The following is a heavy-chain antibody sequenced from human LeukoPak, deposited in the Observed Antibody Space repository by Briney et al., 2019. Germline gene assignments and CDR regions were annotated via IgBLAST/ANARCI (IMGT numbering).Heavy chain of an antibody. CDR2: IRYDGSNK. Sequence: PGGSLRLSCAASGFTFSSYGMHWVRQAPGKGLEWVAFIRYDGSNKYYADSVKGRFTISRDNAKNSLYLQMNSLRAEDTAVYYCARGINHSAGQLLIIPGYFDYWGQGTLVTVSS. J-gene: IGHJ4*02. CDR1: GFTFSSYG. D-gene: IGHD3-3*01. CDR3: ARGINHSAGQLLIIPGYFDY. V-gene: IGHV3-30*02.